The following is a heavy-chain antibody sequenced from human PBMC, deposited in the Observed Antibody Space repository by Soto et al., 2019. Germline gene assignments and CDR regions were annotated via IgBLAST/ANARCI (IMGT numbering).Heavy chain of an antibody. D-gene: IGHD2-2*01. V-gene: IGHV3-30*03. CDR3: ALRYCSRTTCPPLNSYFYMDV. Sequence: GSLRLSCAASGFTFSSYGMHWVRRAPGKGLEWVAVISYDGSNKYYADSVKGRFTISRDNSKNTLYLQMNSLRVEDTAVYYCALRYCSRTTCPPLNSYFYMDVWGKGTTVTVSS. CDR1: GFTFSSYG. CDR2: ISYDGSNK. J-gene: IGHJ6*03.